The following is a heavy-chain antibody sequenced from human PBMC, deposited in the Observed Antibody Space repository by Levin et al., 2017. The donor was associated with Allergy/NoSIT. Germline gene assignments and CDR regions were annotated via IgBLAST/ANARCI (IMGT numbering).Heavy chain of an antibody. D-gene: IGHD3-10*01. CDR3: ARGGGFVTMVQGVITNHLGY. J-gene: IGHJ4*02. V-gene: IGHV1-18*01. CDR2: ISAYNGNT. CDR1: GYTFTSYG. Sequence: ASVKVSCKASGYTFTSYGISWVRQAPGQGLEWMGWISAYNGNTNYAQKLQGRVTMTTDTSTSTAYMELRSLRSDDTAVYYCARGGGFVTMVQGVITNHLGYWGQGTLVTVSS.